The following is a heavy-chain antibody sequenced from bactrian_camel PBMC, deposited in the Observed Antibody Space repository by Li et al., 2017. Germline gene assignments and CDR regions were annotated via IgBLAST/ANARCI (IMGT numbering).Heavy chain of an antibody. V-gene: IGHV3S53*01. CDR1: GVMTRLYC. D-gene: IGHD1*01. CDR2: IAMDGKS. J-gene: IGHJ4*01. CDR3: AADPAAKCPDWRPFTH. Sequence: VQPVESGGGLVQPGGSLRLSCAASGVMTRLYCMAWFRQSPGLEREEVARIAMDGKSRYADAVKGRFTISKDNDNNTVYLQLNDLKPDDTAMYTCAADPAAKCPDWRPFTHWGQGTQVTVS.